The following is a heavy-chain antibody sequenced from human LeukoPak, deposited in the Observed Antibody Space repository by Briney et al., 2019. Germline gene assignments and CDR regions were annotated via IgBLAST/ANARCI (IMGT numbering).Heavy chain of an antibody. CDR2: IIPILGTA. J-gene: IGHJ4*02. V-gene: IGHV1-69*13. Sequence: SVKVSCKASGGTFSSYAISWVRQAPGQGLEWMGGIIPILGTANYAQKSQGRVTITADEPTSTAYMELSSLRSEDTAVYYCARDLVERGGVGYFDYWGQGTLVTVSS. CDR1: GGTFSSYA. D-gene: IGHD5-24*01. CDR3: ARDLVERGGVGYFDY.